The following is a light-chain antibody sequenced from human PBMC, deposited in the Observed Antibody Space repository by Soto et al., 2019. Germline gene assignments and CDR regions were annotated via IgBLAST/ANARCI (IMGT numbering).Light chain of an antibody. Sequence: QPVLTQPRSVSGSPGQSVTISCTGTSIDVGDSDFVSWYQQHTGKAPKLMIYVVTKRPSGVPDRFSGSKSGNTASLTISGLQDEDEADYYCSSFAATHTYIFGTGTKLTVL. J-gene: IGLJ1*01. CDR1: SIDVGDSDF. CDR3: SSFAATHTYI. CDR2: VVT. V-gene: IGLV2-11*01.